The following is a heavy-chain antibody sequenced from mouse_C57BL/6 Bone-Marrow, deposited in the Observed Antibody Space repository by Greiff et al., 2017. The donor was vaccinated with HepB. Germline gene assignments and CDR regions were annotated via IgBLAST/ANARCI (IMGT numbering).Heavy chain of an antibody. Sequence: EVMLVESGGGLVKPGGSLKLSCAASGFTFSDYGMHWVRQAPEKGLEWVAYISSGSSTIYYADTVKGRFNISRDNAKNTLFLQMTSLRSEYTAMYYCANNYYGSSYDYYAMDYWGQGTSVTVSS. CDR3: ANNYYGSSYDYYAMDY. V-gene: IGHV5-17*01. CDR1: GFTFSDYG. D-gene: IGHD1-1*01. J-gene: IGHJ4*01. CDR2: ISSGSSTI.